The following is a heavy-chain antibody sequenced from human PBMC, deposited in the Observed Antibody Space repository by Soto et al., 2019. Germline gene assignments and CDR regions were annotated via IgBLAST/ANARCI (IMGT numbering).Heavy chain of an antibody. V-gene: IGHV1-18*01. D-gene: IGHD2-15*01. J-gene: IGHJ4*01. CDR1: GYTFTSYG. Sequence: QVQLVQSGAEVKKPGASVTVSCKASGYTFTSYGISWVRQAPGQGLAWMGWISAYNGNTNYEQKLQGRVTMTTDTSKSTGYMELRSRRSDDTAVYYCARYSGCSDGSCYFDYFDYWGHGTLVTVSS. CDR2: ISAYNGNT. CDR3: ARYSGCSDGSCYFDYFDY.